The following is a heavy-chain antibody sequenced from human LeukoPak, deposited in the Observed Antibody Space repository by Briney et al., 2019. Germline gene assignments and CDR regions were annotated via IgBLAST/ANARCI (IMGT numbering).Heavy chain of an antibody. CDR2: IIPIFGTA. D-gene: IGHD2-2*01. Sequence: SVKVSCKASGGTFSIYAISWVRQAPGQGLEWMGGIIPIFGTANYAQKFQGRVTITADESTSTAYMELSSLRSEDTAVYYCARLVQDQLLFGGYYFDYWGQGTLVTVSS. CDR3: ARLVQDQLLFGGYYFDY. J-gene: IGHJ4*02. CDR1: GGTFSIYA. V-gene: IGHV1-69*01.